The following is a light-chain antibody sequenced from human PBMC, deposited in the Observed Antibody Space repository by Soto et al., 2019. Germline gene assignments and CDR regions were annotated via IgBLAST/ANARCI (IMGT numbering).Light chain of an antibody. CDR2: AAS. V-gene: IGKV1-39*01. J-gene: IGKJ2*01. Sequence: DIQMTQSPSSLSASVGDRVTITCRASQSISSYLNWYQQKPGKAPKLLIYAASSLQSVVPSRFSGSGSGTDFTRTISSLQPEDCATYYCQQSYSTPYTVGQGTKLEIK. CDR3: QQSYSTPYT. CDR1: QSISSY.